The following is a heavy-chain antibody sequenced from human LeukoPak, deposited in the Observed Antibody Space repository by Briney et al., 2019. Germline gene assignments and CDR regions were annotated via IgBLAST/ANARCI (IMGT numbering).Heavy chain of an antibody. D-gene: IGHD3-9*01. CDR1: GFTFNSYW. Sequence: GGSLRLSCAASGFTFNSYWMSWVRQAPGKGLEWVANIKQDVNEEYYVDSVKGRFTISRDNAKNSLYLQMNSLRAEDTAVYYCAGESRGYDILTGKYHRGYYSYYMDVWGKGTTVTVSS. CDR3: AGESRGYDILTGKYHRGYYSYYMDV. CDR2: IKQDVNEE. J-gene: IGHJ6*03. V-gene: IGHV3-7*01.